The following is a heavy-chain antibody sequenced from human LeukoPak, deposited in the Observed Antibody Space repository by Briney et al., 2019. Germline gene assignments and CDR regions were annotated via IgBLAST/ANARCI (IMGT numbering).Heavy chain of an antibody. Sequence: GGSLRLSCAASGFTVSSNYMSWVRQAPGKGLEWVSVIYSGGSTYYADSVKGRFTISRDNSKNTLYLQMNSLRAEDTAVYYCARAQYYYDSSPFDYWAREPWSPSPQ. V-gene: IGHV3-53*01. CDR1: GFTVSSNY. CDR2: IYSGGST. CDR3: ARAQYYYDSSPFDY. D-gene: IGHD3-22*01. J-gene: IGHJ4*02.